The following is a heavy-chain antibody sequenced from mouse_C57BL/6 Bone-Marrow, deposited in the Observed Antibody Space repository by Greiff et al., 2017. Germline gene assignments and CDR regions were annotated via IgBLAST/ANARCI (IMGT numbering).Heavy chain of an antibody. D-gene: IGHD2-1*01. J-gene: IGHJ3*01. CDR3: ARRTDGNYGAWFAY. Sequence: VQLQQPGAELVMPGASVKLSCKASGYTFTSYWMHWVKQRPGQGLEWIGEIDPSDSYTNYNQKFKGKSTLTVDKSSSTAYMQLSSLTSEDSAVYYCARRTDGNYGAWFAYWGQGTLVTVSA. CDR1: GYTFTSYW. V-gene: IGHV1-69*01. CDR2: IDPSDSYT.